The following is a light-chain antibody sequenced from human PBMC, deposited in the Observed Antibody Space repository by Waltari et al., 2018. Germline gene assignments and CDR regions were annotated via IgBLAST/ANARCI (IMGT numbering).Light chain of an antibody. J-gene: IGKJ1*01. CDR2: GAS. V-gene: IGKV3-15*01. CDR3: QQYNNWPRT. Sequence: EIVMTQSPATLSVSPGERATLPCRASQSVSSNLAWYQQKPGQAPRLLIYGASTRATGIPARFSGSGSGTEFTLTISSLQSEDLAVYYCQQYNNWPRTFGQGTKVEIK. CDR1: QSVSSN.